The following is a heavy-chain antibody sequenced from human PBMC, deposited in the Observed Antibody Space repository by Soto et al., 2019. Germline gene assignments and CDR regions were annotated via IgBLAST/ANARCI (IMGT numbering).Heavy chain of an antibody. D-gene: IGHD6-13*01. J-gene: IGHJ4*02. V-gene: IGHV1-69*13. Sequence: SVKVSCKASGGTFISYLFNWLLQARLQGLEWLGGIVPIYRTADYAQKFQGRVTITADESTRTVYMELSSLKSQDTALYYCARDSGAKLSSSWGQGTLVTV. CDR3: ARDSGAKLSSS. CDR2: IVPIYRTA. CDR1: GGTFISYL.